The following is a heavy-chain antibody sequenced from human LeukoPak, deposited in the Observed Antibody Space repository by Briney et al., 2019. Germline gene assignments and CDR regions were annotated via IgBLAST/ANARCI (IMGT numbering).Heavy chain of an antibody. CDR1: GDSITSYF. V-gene: IGHV4-59*12. J-gene: IGHJ6*03. CDR2: IFYSGIT. CDR3: ARRIGYCSGGSCYFNYYYYMDV. D-gene: IGHD2-15*01. Sequence: SETLSLTCTVSGDSITSYFWSWIRQPPGKGLEWVGYIFYSGITNYNPSLKSRVTISVDTSKNQFSLKLSSVTAADTAVYYCARRIGYCSGGSCYFNYYYYMDVWGKGATVTISS.